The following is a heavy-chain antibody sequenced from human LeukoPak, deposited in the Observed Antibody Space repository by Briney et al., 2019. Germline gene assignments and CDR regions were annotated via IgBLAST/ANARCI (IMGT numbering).Heavy chain of an antibody. Sequence: ASVKVSCKASGYTFTGYYMHWVRQAPGQGLEWMGWINPNSGGTNYARKFQGRVTMTRDTSISTAYMELSRLRSDDTAVYYCARDRYFDIVVVVAATPGDYWGQGTLVTVSS. V-gene: IGHV1-2*02. CDR1: GYTFTGYY. CDR3: ARDRYFDIVVVVAATPGDY. J-gene: IGHJ4*02. CDR2: INPNSGGT. D-gene: IGHD2-15*01.